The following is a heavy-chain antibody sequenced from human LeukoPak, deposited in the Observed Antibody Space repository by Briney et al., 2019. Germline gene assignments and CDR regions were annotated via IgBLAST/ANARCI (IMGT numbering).Heavy chain of an antibody. CDR2: INAGNGNT. J-gene: IGHJ4*02. D-gene: IGHD3-16*01. V-gene: IGHV1-3*01. CDR1: GYTFTSYA. Sequence: GASVKVSCKASGYTFTSYAKHWVRQAPGQRLEWMGWINAGNGNTKYSQKFQGRVTITRDTSASTAYMELSSLRSEDTAVYYCAREDDYVWGSYLYWGQGTLVTVSS. CDR3: AREDDYVWGSYLY.